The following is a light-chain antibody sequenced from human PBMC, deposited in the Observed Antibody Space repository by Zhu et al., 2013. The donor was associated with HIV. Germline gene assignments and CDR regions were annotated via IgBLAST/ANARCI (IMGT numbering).Light chain of an antibody. V-gene: IGKV1-17*01. CDR1: QDIKND. J-gene: IGKJ4*01. CDR2: AAS. Sequence: DIQMTQSPSSLSASVGDRVTITCRADQDIKNDLGWFQQKPGKAPKRLIYAASTLQSGVPSRFSGSGSGTEYTLTISSLQPEDFAVYYCQQYATSSLTFGGGTKVEI. CDR3: QQYATSSLT.